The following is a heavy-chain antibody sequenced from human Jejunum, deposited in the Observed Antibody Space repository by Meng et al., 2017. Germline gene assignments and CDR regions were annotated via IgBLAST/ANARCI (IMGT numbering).Heavy chain of an antibody. CDR1: RFSVNHRTHH. D-gene: IGHD6-19*01. CDR3: ARAAAGTGFGYFDL. CDR2: IDNSGST. J-gene: IGHJ2*01. V-gene: IGHV4-61*01. Sequence: QIPEAGPGPVRASETLLPICTCSRFSVNHRTHHWSWIPQPPGKGLEWIAYIDNSGSTNYNPSLKSRVIISVDTSKNQFYLQMSSLTAADTAVYYCARAAAGTGFGYFDLWGRGTLVTVSS.